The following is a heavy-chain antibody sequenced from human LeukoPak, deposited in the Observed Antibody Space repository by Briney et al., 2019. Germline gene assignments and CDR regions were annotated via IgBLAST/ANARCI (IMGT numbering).Heavy chain of an antibody. J-gene: IGHJ6*02. CDR2: ISTSGTYM. Sequence: GGALRLSCAASGLTFSGYIMNWVRQAPGKGLEWVSSISTSGTYMDYADSVKGRFIISRDNSKNSLFLQMNSLRAEDTAVYACARGIAAAGHGMDVWGQGTTVTVSS. CDR3: ARGIAAAGHGMDV. D-gene: IGHD6-13*01. V-gene: IGHV3-21*01. CDR1: GLTFSGYI.